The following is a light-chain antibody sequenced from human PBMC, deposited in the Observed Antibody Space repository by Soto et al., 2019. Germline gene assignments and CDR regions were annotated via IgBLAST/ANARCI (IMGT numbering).Light chain of an antibody. V-gene: IGLV1-40*01. J-gene: IGLJ1*01. CDR1: IANIGAAYN. CDR2: GNN. CDR3: QSYDSSLSGYV. Sequence: VLTQPRSVSGSPRQSVTISCTWSIANIGAAYNVDWYQQLPGTAPKLLIYGNNNRPSGVPARFSGSKSGTSASLAIAGLQAEDEGDYYCQSYDSSLSGYVFGTGTKVTVL.